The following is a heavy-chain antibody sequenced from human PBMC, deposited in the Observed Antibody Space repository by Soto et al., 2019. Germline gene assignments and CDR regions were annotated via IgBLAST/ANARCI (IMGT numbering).Heavy chain of an antibody. CDR2: IYYSGST. V-gene: IGHV4-31*03. CDR1: GGSISSGGYY. J-gene: IGHJ4*02. CDR3: ASMEPTVTTFFARPYYFDY. Sequence: SETLSLTCTVSGGSISSGGYYWSWIRQHPGKGLEWIGYIYYSGSTYYNPSLKSRVTISVDTSKNQFSLKLSSVTAADTAVYYCASMEPTVTTFFARPYYFDYWGQGTLVTVSS. D-gene: IGHD4-4*01.